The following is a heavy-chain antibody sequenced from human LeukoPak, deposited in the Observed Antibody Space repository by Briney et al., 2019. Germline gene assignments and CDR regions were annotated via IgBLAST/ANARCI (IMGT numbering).Heavy chain of an antibody. D-gene: IGHD3-10*01. J-gene: IGHJ4*02. CDR2: ISAYNGNT. CDR1: GYTFTCCG. CDR3: AKGARYGSGSFDY. Sequence: VASVKVSCKASGYTFTCCGISWRRQAPGQGLEWMGWISAYNGNTNYAQKLQGRVTMTTDTSTSTAYMELRSLRSDDTAVYYCAKGARYGSGSFDYWGQGTLVIVSS. V-gene: IGHV1-18*01.